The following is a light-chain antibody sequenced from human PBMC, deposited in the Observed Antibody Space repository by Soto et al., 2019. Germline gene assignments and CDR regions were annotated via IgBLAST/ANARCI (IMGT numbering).Light chain of an antibody. CDR2: VAS. V-gene: IGKV1-39*01. CDR1: HNIGKY. Sequence: DIQMTQSPSTLSASVGDRVTITCRASHNIGKYLKEHQQKPGKAPNVLINVASTLRSGVPSEFSGSGSGTDFNLTINSLQPEDFATDFCQKNFTTPLTFGGGTKVDIK. CDR3: QKNFTTPLT. J-gene: IGKJ4*01.